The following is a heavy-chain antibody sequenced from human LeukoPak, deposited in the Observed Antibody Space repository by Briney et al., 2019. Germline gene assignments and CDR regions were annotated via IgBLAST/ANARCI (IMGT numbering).Heavy chain of an antibody. V-gene: IGHV3-30*18. CDR1: GFTFSNYG. CDR3: VKDSSSTWFGGDSK. D-gene: IGHD3-10*01. J-gene: IGHJ4*02. Sequence: PGGSLRLSCAASGFTFSNYGLHWVRQAPGKGLEWVALISTDGSIKNYADSVKGRFTISRDNSKNTLYLQMNSLRTEDTAVYYCVKDSSSTWFGGDSKWGQGTLVIVSS. CDR2: ISTDGSIK.